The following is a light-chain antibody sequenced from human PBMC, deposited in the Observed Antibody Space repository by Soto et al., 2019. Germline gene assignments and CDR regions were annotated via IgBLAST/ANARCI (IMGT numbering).Light chain of an antibody. CDR3: QQLNSYPRT. CDR2: SAS. J-gene: IGKJ1*01. Sequence: DIQMTQSPSAMAASVGDRVTITCRASQDIKNFLAWFQQKPGEVPKRLIYSASSLQSGVPSRFSGSGSGTEFTLTISSLQPEDFATYYCQQLNSYPRTFGQGTKVEIK. CDR1: QDIKNF. V-gene: IGKV1-17*03.